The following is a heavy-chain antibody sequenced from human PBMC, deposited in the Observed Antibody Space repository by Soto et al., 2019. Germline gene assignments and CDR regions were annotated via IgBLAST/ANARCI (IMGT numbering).Heavy chain of an antibody. D-gene: IGHD3-22*01. CDR3: ARDRQYHSSAHYYSWFEP. CDR1: GGTFSSYA. J-gene: IGHJ5*02. Sequence: SVKVSCKASGGTFSSYAISWVRQAPGQGLEWMGGIIPIFGTANYAQKFQGRVTITADESTSTAYMELSSLRSEDTAVYYCARDRQYHSSAHYYSWFEPWGQGTLVTVPQ. CDR2: IIPIFGTA. V-gene: IGHV1-69*13.